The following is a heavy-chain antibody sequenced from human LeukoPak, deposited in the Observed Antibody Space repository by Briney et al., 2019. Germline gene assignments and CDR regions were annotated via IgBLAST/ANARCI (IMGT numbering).Heavy chain of an antibody. V-gene: IGHV4-34*01. CDR2: INHSGST. CDR3: AREIVGATSRTHAFDI. D-gene: IGHD1-26*01. Sequence: SETLSLTCAVYGGSFSGYYWSWIRQPPGKGLEWIGEINHSGSTNYNPSLKSRVTMSVDTSKNQFSLKLSSVTAADTAVYYCAREIVGATSRTHAFDIWGQGTMVTVSS. J-gene: IGHJ3*02. CDR1: GGSFSGYY.